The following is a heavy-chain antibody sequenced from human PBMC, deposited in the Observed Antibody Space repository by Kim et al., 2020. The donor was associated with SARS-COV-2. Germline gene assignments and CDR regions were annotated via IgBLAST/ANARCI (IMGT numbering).Heavy chain of an antibody. Sequence: SETLSLTCTVSGYSISSGYYWGWIRQPPGKGLEWIGSIYHSGSTYYNPSLKSRVTISVDTSKNQFSLKLSSVTAADTAVYYCARGSNLDYYYYGMDVWG. D-gene: IGHD4-4*01. CDR1: GYSISSGYY. CDR2: IYHSGST. V-gene: IGHV4-38-2*02. J-gene: IGHJ6*02. CDR3: ARGSNLDYYYYGMDV.